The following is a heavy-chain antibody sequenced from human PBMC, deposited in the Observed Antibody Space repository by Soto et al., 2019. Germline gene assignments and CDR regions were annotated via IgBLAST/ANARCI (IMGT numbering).Heavy chain of an antibody. J-gene: IGHJ4*02. V-gene: IGHV4-31*02. CDR3: ARADSFYYDNTGYYHFDY. CDR1: GESINSGGFY. CDR2: IYYSGST. D-gene: IGHD3-22*01. Sequence: SEILSLTCTVSGESINSGGFYWSWIRQHPGKGLEWIGYIYYSGSTYYNPSLKSRVIISVDTSKNQFSLRLRSVTAADTAVYYCARADSFYYDNTGYYHFDYWGQGSLVTVSS.